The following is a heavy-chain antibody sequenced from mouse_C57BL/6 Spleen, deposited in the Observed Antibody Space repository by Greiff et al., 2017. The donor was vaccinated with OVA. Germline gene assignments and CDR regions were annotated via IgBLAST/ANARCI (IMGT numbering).Heavy chain of an antibody. J-gene: IGHJ3*01. CDR2: ISDGGSYT. D-gene: IGHD1-1*01. V-gene: IGHV5-4*01. CDR1: GFTFSSYA. Sequence: DVKLVESGGGLVKPGGSLKLSCAASGFTFSSYAMSWVRQTPEKRLEWVATISDGGSYTYYPDNVKGRFTISRDNAKNNLYLQMSHLKSEDTAMYYCARDRGGSSPFAYWGQGTLVTVSA. CDR3: ARDRGGSSPFAY.